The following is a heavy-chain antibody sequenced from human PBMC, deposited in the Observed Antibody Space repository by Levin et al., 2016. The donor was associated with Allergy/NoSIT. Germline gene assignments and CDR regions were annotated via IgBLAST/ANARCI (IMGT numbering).Heavy chain of an antibody. D-gene: IGHD5-24*01. Sequence: GGSLRLSCAASGFTFSSYAMHWVRQAPGKGLEWVAVISYDGSNKYYADSVKGRFTISRDNSKNTLYLQMNSLRAEDTAVYYCARDGVYSSRATRFYYYYMDVWGKGTTVTVSS. V-gene: IGHV3-30-3*01. CDR2: ISYDGSNK. CDR1: GFTFSSYA. CDR3: ARDGVYSSRATRFYYYYMDV. J-gene: IGHJ6*03.